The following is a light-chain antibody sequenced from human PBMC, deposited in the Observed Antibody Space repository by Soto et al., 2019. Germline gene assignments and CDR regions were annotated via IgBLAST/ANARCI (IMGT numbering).Light chain of an antibody. CDR3: QPYDSSLSGFYV. CDR2: ANN. J-gene: IGLJ1*01. CDR1: SSNIGAGYV. Sequence: QPVLTQPPSVSGAPGQRVTISCTGSSSNIGAGYVVHWYQQLPGTAPKLLIYANNNRPSGVPDRFSGSKSGTSASLAITGLQAEDEADYYCQPYDSSLSGFYVFGTGTKVTVL. V-gene: IGLV1-40*01.